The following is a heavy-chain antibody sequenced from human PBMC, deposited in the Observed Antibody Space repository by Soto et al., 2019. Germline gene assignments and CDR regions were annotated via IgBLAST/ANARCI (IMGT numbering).Heavy chain of an antibody. D-gene: IGHD3-10*01. V-gene: IGHV3-23*01. CDR2: ISGSGGST. CDR3: AKDLILLWFGEKNYFDY. J-gene: IGHJ4*02. Sequence: VQLLESGGGLVQPGGSLRLSCAASGFTFSSYAMSWVRQAPGKGLEWVSAISGSGGSTYYADSVKGRFTISRDNSKNTLYLQMNSLRAEDTAVYYCAKDLILLWFGEKNYFDYWGQGTLVTDSS. CDR1: GFTFSSYA.